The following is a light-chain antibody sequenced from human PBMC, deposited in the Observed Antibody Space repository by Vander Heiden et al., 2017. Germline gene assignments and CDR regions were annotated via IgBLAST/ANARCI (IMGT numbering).Light chain of an antibody. Sequence: EIVMTQSPATLSVSPGERATLSCRASQSVSSNLAWYQQKPGQAPRLLNYGASTRATGIPARFSGSGSGTEFTLTISSLQSEDFAVYYCQQYNNWPMTFGQGTKVVIK. V-gene: IGKV3-15*01. CDR1: QSVSSN. J-gene: IGKJ1*01. CDR2: GAS. CDR3: QQYNNWPMT.